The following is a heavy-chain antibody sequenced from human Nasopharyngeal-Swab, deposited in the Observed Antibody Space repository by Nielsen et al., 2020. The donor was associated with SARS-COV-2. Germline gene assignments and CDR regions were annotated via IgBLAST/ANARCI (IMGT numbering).Heavy chain of an antibody. Sequence: WIRQPPGKGPVWVSRINSDGSIIDYADSVKGRFTISRDNARNTLNLQMNSLRAEDTALYYCVCGETTPSDYWGQGTLVTVSS. D-gene: IGHD2-15*01. V-gene: IGHV3-74*01. CDR3: VCGETTPSDY. J-gene: IGHJ4*02. CDR2: INSDGSII.